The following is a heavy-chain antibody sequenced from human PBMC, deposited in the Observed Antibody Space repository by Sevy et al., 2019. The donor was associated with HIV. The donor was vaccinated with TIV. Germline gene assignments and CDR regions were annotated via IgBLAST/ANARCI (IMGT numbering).Heavy chain of an antibody. CDR1: GFTFSSYE. Sequence: GGSLRLSCAASGFTFSSYEMNWVRQAPGKGLEWVSYISSSGSTIKYADSVKGRFTISRGNAKNSLYLQMNSLRAEDTAVYYCARFDTYYYDSSGYYSGWFDPWGQGTLVTVSS. J-gene: IGHJ5*02. D-gene: IGHD3-22*01. CDR3: ARFDTYYYDSSGYYSGWFDP. CDR2: ISSSGSTI. V-gene: IGHV3-48*03.